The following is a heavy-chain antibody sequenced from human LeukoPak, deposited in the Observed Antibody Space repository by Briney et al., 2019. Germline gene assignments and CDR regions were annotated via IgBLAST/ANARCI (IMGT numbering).Heavy chain of an antibody. CDR1: GGTFSSYA. V-gene: IGHV1-69*13. CDR2: IIPIFGTA. D-gene: IGHD1-7*01. CDR3: ASASHNWNYLTPDFDY. Sequence: SVKVSCKASGGTFSSYAISWLRQAPGQGLEWMGGIIPIFGTANYAQKFRGRVTITADESTSTAYMELSSLRSEDTAVYYCASASHNWNYLTPDFDYWGQGTLVTVSS. J-gene: IGHJ4*02.